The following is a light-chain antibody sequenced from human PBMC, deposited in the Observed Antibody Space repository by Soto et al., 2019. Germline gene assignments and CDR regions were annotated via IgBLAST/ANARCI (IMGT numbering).Light chain of an antibody. CDR3: QQYSNYWT. CDR1: QSISSW. Sequence: DIQRNQSTSSLSASVGDRVTITCRASQSISSWLAWYQQKPGKAPKLLIYKASTLQSGVPSRFSGSGSGTEFTLAISSLQPDDFATYYCQQYSNYWTFGQGTKVDIK. V-gene: IGKV1-5*03. J-gene: IGKJ1*01. CDR2: KAS.